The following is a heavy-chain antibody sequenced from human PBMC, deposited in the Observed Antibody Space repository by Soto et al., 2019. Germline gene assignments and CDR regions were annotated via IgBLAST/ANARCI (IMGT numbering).Heavy chain of an antibody. CDR2: IYYSGST. Sequence: SEDRSLTWTGSGGFLRRYYWSLCRQPPGKGLEWIGYIYYSGSTNYNPSLKSRVTISVDTSKNQFPLKLSSVTAADTAVYYCARVDTDFDWLFPNWFDPWGHGTLVTVS. D-gene: IGHD3-9*01. V-gene: IGHV4-59*01. CDR3: ARVDTDFDWLFPNWFDP. J-gene: IGHJ5*02. CDR1: GGFLRRYY.